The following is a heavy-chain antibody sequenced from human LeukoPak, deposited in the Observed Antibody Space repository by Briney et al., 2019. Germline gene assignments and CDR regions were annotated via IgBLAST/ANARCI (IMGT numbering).Heavy chain of an antibody. Sequence: GSLRLSCAASGFTFSSYWMSWVRQAPGKGLEWVANIKQDGSEKYYVDSVKGRFTISRDNAKNSLYLQMNSLRAEDTAVYYCARVGSSGWDYYYYYMDVWGKGTTVTISS. CDR2: IKQDGSEK. V-gene: IGHV3-7*01. J-gene: IGHJ6*03. CDR1: GFTFSSYW. D-gene: IGHD6-19*01. CDR3: ARVGSSGWDYYYYYMDV.